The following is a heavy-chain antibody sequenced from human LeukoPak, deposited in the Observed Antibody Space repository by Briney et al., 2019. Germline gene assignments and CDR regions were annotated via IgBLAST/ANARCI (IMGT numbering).Heavy chain of an antibody. CDR1: GFTFSSYG. CDR3: AGGSGYYPLFDY. D-gene: IGHD3-22*01. CDR2: IWYDGSKE. Sequence: TGGSLRLSCVVSGFTFSSYGMHWVRQAPGKGLEWVAVIWYDGSKEYYIDSVKGRFTISRDNSKNTLYLQMNSLRAEDTAVYYCAGGSGYYPLFDYWGQGTLVTVSS. J-gene: IGHJ4*02. V-gene: IGHV3-33*01.